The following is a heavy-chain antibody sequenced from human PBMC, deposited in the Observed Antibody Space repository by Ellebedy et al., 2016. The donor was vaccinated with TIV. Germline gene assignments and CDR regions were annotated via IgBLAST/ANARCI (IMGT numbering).Heavy chain of an antibody. CDR2: ISSRGTII. D-gene: IGHD6-6*01. CDR1: GFTFSDYY. V-gene: IGHV3-11*01. J-gene: IGHJ6*02. Sequence: PGGSLRLSCAASGFTFSDYYMSRIRQAPGKGLEWVSYISSRGTIIYYADSVKGRFTISRDNAKNSLYLQMNSLRAEDTAVYYCARHNEYSSSSGYSYGMDVWGQGTTVTVSS. CDR3: ARHNEYSSSSGYSYGMDV.